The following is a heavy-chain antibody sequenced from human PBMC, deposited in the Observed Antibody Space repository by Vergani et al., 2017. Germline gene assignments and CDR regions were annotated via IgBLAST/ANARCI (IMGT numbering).Heavy chain of an antibody. J-gene: IGHJ6*02. Sequence: VQLLESGGGLVQPGGSLRLSCAASGFIFSSYAMSWVRQAPGKGLEWVAFIRFDGSNKYYGDSVNGRFIISRDNSKNTVDLRMNSLRTDDTAIYYCAKDRPTNMFRGAYGMDVWGQGTTVTVSS. CDR2: IRFDGSNK. D-gene: IGHD3-10*01. CDR3: AKDRPTNMFRGAYGMDV. V-gene: IGHV3-30*02. CDR1: GFIFSSYA.